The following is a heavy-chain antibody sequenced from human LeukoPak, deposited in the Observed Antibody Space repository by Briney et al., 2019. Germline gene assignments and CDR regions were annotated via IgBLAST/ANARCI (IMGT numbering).Heavy chain of an antibody. Sequence: GASVKVSCKASGYTFTSYGISWVRQAPGQGLEWMGWISAYNGNTNYAQKLQGRVTMTTDTSTSTAYMELRSLRSDDTAVYYCARDSPHYYSSGCRVWGQGTLVTVSS. CDR2: ISAYNGNT. CDR1: GYTFTSYG. D-gene: IGHD3-10*01. V-gene: IGHV1-18*04. J-gene: IGHJ4*02. CDR3: ARDSPHYYSSGCRV.